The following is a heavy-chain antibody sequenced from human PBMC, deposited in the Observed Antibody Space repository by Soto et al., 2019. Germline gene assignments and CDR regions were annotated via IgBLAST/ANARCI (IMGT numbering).Heavy chain of an antibody. D-gene: IGHD1-26*01. J-gene: IGHJ6*03. V-gene: IGHV3-9*01. CDR2: ISWNSGNI. Sequence: EVQLVESGGGLVQPGRSLRLSCAASGFTFDDYAMHWVRQAPGKGLEWVSGISWNSGNIDYADSVKGRFTISRDNAKNSLFLQMNSRRAEDTALYYCAKGREYYYYMDVWGKGTTVTVSS. CDR1: GFTFDDYA. CDR3: AKGREYYYYMDV.